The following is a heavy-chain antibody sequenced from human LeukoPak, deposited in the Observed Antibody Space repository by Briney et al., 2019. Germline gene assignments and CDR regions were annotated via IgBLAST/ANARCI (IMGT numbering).Heavy chain of an antibody. CDR1: GFTFSSYA. CDR3: AKGFRLGENRYGGSGDYFDY. V-gene: IGHV3-23*01. Sequence: GGSLRLSCAASGFTFSSYAMSWVRQAPGKGLEWVSAISGSGGSTYYADSVKGRFTISRDNSKNTLYLQMNSLRAEDTAVYYCAKGFRLGENRYGGSGDYFDYWGQGTLVTGSS. CDR2: ISGSGGST. J-gene: IGHJ4*02. D-gene: IGHD3-10*01.